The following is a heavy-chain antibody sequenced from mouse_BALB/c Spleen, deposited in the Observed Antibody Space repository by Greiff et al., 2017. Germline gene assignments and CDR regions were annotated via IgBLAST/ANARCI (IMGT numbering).Heavy chain of an antibody. CDR1: GFTFSDYY. V-gene: IGHV5-4*02. Sequence: EVKLMESGGGLVKPGGSLKLSCAASGFTFSDYYMYWVRQTPEKRLEWVATISDGGSYTYYPDSVKGRFTISRDNAKNNLYLQMSSLKSEDTAMYYCARDGLRRAWFAYWGQGTLVTVSA. CDR3: ARDGLRRAWFAY. D-gene: IGHD2-2*01. J-gene: IGHJ3*01. CDR2: ISDGGSYT.